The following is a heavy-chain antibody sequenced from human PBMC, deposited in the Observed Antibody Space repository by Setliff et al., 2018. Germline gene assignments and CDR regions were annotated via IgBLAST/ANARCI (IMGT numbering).Heavy chain of an antibody. J-gene: IGHJ6*03. D-gene: IGHD2-8*01. V-gene: IGHV3-30*01. Sequence: GGSLRLSCAASGFIFSNYAMHWVRQAPGKGLEWVAVTSYDGINKYYADSVKGRFTISRDNSKNTLYLQMNTLRTEDTAVYYCARVGRERSNGECYSTTPGYSYYMDVWGKGTTVTVSS. CDR3: ARVGRERSNGECYSTTPGYSYYMDV. CDR2: TSYDGINK. CDR1: GFIFSNYA.